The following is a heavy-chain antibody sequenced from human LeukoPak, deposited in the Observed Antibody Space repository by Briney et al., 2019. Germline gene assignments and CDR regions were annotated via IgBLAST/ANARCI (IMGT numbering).Heavy chain of an antibody. V-gene: IGHV3-23*01. CDR3: AKPLLGRVIINYFFDY. J-gene: IGHJ4*02. D-gene: IGHD3-3*01. CDR1: GFTFSSYA. CDR2: ISGNGDNT. Sequence: GGSLRLSCAASGFTFSSYAMSWVRQAPGKGLEWVSAISGNGDNTYYADSVKGRFTISRDNSKNTLHLQMNGLRAEDTAVYYCAKPLLGRVIINYFFDYWGQGTLVTVSS.